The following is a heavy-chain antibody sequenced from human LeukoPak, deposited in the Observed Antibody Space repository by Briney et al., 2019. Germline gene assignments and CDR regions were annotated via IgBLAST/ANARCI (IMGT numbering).Heavy chain of an antibody. D-gene: IGHD5-18*01. CDR3: ATDLVRGYSYGFDY. CDR1: GYTLTELS. Sequence: ASVKVSCKVSGYTLTELSVHWVRQAPGKGLEWMGGFDPEDGETIYAQKFQGRVTMTEDTSTDTAYMELSSLRSEDTAVYYCATDLVRGYSYGFDYWGQGTLVTVSS. J-gene: IGHJ4*02. CDR2: FDPEDGET. V-gene: IGHV1-24*01.